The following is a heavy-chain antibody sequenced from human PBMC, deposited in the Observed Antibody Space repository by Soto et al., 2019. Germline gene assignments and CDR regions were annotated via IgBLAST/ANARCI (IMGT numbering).Heavy chain of an antibody. J-gene: IGHJ3*02. V-gene: IGHV1-18*01. CDR2: ISPLTGNT. Sequence: HLVQSGAEVKKPGASVNVSCKTSGYIFTSYGINWVRQAPGQGLEWMGWISPLTGNTKFAQKFQGRVTMTTDTSPSTAYMELRSLRPDDTAMYFCARDFWSLLLVTGYPRPVGSGSKRCGYDIWCQGTMVTVSS. CDR1: GYIFTSYG. D-gene: IGHD3-3*01. CDR3: ARDFWSLLLVTGYPRPVGSGSKRCGYDI.